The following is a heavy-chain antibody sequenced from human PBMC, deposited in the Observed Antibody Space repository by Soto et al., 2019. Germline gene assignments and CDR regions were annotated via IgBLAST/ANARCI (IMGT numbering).Heavy chain of an antibody. J-gene: IGHJ4*02. CDR3: ATSNYGEMD. CDR2: VSGSGDST. CDR1: GFTLSEYG. Sequence: ELQVLWSGGGLLQPGGSLRLTCAASGFTLSEYGTSWVRQAPGKGLEWVSFVSGSGDSTYYTDSVKGRFNISRDSYKNTVCLQMNSLRAGDTAVYYCATSNYGEMDWGQGTLVTVSS. V-gene: IGHV3-23*01. D-gene: IGHD3-10*01.